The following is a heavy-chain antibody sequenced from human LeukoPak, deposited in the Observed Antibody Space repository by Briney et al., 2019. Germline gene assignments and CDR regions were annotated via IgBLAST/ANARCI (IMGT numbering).Heavy chain of an antibody. D-gene: IGHD3-16*01. CDR3: ARDRGGAPFDY. J-gene: IGHJ4*02. V-gene: IGHV4-31*03. Sequence: PSETLSLTCTVSGGSISSGGYYWSWIRQHPGKGLEWIGYIYYSGSTYYNPSLKSRVTISVDTSKKQFSLKLSSVTAADTAVYYCARDRGGAPFDYWGQGTLVTVSS. CDR1: GGSISSGGYY. CDR2: IYYSGST.